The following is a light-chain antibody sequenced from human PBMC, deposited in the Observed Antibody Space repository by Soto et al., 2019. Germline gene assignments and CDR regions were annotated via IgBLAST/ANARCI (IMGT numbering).Light chain of an antibody. CDR3: QQYNNWPPIT. J-gene: IGKJ5*01. CDR2: GAS. V-gene: IGKV3-15*01. Sequence: EIVMTHSPATVSVSPWEIATLSCRASQNVGTNLAWYQQKPGQAPRLLVYGASTRATGIPARFSGSGSGTEFTLTFSSLQSDDSAVYFCQQYNNWPPITFGQGTRLEIK. CDR1: QNVGTN.